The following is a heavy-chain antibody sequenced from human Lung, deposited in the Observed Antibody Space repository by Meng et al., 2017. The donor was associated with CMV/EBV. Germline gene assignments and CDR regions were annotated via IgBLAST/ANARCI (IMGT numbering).Heavy chain of an antibody. V-gene: IGHV1-8*01. CDR3: ARGKGSYYYYYGMDV. CDR2: MNPNSGNT. D-gene: IGHD5-18*01. J-gene: IGHJ6*02. CDR1: GYTFTSYD. Sequence: SVXVSXXASGYTFTSYDINWVRQATGQGLEWMGWMNPNSGNTGYAQKFQGRVTMTRNTSISTAYMELSSLRSEDTAVYHCARGKGSYYYYYGMDVWGQGTTVXVSS.